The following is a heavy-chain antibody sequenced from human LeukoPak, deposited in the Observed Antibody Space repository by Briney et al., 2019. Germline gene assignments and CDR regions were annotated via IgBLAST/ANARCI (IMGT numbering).Heavy chain of an antibody. Sequence: GGSLRLSCAASGFSFSSYWMSWVRQTPGKGLEWVANMKQDGSEEYYVDSVKGRFTISRDNAQNSFYLQMNSLRAGDTAVYYCAREGGGDRRGAFDIWGQGTMVTVSS. CDR3: AREGGGDRRGAFDI. D-gene: IGHD2-21*02. CDR2: MKQDGSEE. CDR1: GFSFSSYW. V-gene: IGHV3-7*01. J-gene: IGHJ3*02.